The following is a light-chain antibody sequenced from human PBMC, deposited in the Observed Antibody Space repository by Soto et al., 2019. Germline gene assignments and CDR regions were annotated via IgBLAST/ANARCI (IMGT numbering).Light chain of an antibody. CDR3: QSYDSSLGALYV. J-gene: IGLJ1*01. CDR1: SSNIGAGYD. V-gene: IGLV1-40*01. CDR2: GNS. Sequence: QSVLTQPASVSGATGERVTISCTGSSSNIGAGYDVHWYQQLPGTAPKLLIYGNSNRPSGVPDRFSGSKSGTSASLAITGLQAEDEADYYCQSYDSSLGALYVFGTGTKVTVL.